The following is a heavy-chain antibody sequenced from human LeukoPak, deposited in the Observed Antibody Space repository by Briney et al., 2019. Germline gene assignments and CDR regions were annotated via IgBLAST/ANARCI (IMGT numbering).Heavy chain of an antibody. CDR2: IYYSGST. Sequence: PSETLSLTCIVSGGPISSYYWSWIRQPPGKGLEWIGYIYYSGSTNYNPSLKSRVTISVDTSKNHFSLKLSSVTAADTAVYYCAGEAVGSYYYVSGSYHFDYWGQEPWSPSPQ. D-gene: IGHD3-10*01. J-gene: IGHJ4*01. CDR3: AGEAVGSYYYVSGSYHFDY. V-gene: IGHV4-59*01. CDR1: GGPISSYY.